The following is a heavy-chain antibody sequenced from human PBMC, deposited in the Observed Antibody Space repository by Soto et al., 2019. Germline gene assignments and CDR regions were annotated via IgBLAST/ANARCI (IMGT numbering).Heavy chain of an antibody. CDR2: ISYDGGNK. D-gene: IGHD2-21*01. J-gene: IGHJ4*02. CDR1: GFTFRDYA. CDR3: ARDRWPSXXWSSVDY. Sequence: QVQLVEPGGGVVQPGRSLRLSCAASGFTFRDYAMYWVXXXXXXXXXXVALISYDGGNKYYADSVKGRFTISRDNSQXXXXLXXXXXXXXXXXXXXCARDRWPSXXWSSVDYWGQGTLVTASS. V-gene: IGHV3-30-3*01.